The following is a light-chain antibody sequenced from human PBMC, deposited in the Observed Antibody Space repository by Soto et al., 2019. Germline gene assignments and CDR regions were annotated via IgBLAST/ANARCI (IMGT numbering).Light chain of an antibody. CDR1: QGIRKD. Sequence: DIQMTQSPSSLSASVGDTVIITCRASQGIRKDLGWYQQKVGEAPRRLIFGAAALQSGVPPRFSGSGSGTDFTPTISSLQPEDFATYYCLQYNSYPRTFGQGTKV. CDR2: GAA. CDR3: LQYNSYPRT. V-gene: IGKV1-17*01. J-gene: IGKJ1*01.